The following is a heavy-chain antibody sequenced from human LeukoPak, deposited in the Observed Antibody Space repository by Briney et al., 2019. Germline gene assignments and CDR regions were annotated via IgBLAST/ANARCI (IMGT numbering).Heavy chain of an antibody. Sequence: SETLSLTCTVSGGSISSSGYCWGWVRLPPGKGLEWIGSIYYSGSTYYNPSLKSRVTISVDTSKNQFSLKLSSVTAADTAVYYCARGSQIFGVVIGYWGQGTLVTVSS. CDR2: IYYSGST. D-gene: IGHD3-3*01. V-gene: IGHV4-39*07. CDR3: ARGSQIFGVVIGY. J-gene: IGHJ4*02. CDR1: GGSISSSGYC.